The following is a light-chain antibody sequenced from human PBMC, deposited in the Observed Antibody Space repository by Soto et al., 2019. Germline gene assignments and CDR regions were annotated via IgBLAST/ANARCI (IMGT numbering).Light chain of an antibody. CDR2: DAS. CDR3: QQRSNWFT. Sequence: EIVLTQSPVTLSLSPGERATLSCRASQNIRSYLAWYQQKPGQAPRLLIYDASNRATGIPARFSGSGSGTDFTLTISSLEPEDFAVYYCQQRSNWFTFGQGTQLEIK. V-gene: IGKV3-11*01. CDR1: QNIRSY. J-gene: IGKJ5*01.